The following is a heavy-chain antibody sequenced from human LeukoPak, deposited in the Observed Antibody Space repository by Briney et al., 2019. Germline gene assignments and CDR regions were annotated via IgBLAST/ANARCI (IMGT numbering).Heavy chain of an antibody. D-gene: IGHD6-13*01. J-gene: IGHJ6*02. CDR3: ARDQGAPATGTNSHYNGMDV. CDR1: GFTFSSYA. CDR2: LSSGGNYI. V-gene: IGHV3-21*01. Sequence: GGSLRLSCAASGFTFSSYAMNWVRQAPGKGLEWVSSLSSGGNYIYYADSVEGRCTVSRDNAKNSLYLQMNSLRAEDTAVYYCARDQGAPATGTNSHYNGMDVWGQGTTVTVSS.